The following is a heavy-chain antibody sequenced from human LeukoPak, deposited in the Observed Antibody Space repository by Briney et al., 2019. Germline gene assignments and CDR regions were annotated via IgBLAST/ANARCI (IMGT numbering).Heavy chain of an antibody. CDR1: GYTFTNYG. Sequence: ASVKVSCKASGYTFTNYGISWVRQAPGQGLEWMGWISAYNGNTNYTQKLQGRVTMTTDTSTSTAYMELRSLRSDDTAVYYCARADVSAARPGYWGRGTLVTVSS. J-gene: IGHJ4*02. CDR3: ARADVSAARPGY. V-gene: IGHV1-18*01. CDR2: ISAYNGNT. D-gene: IGHD6-6*01.